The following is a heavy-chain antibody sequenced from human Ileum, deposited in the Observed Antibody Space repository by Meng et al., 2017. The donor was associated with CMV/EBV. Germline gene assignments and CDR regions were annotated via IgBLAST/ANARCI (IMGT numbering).Heavy chain of an antibody. J-gene: IGHJ4*02. V-gene: IGHV3-7*01. CDR2: IKGDGSEI. CDR3: VRGRAVNPD. CDR1: GFTFNSYY. D-gene: IGHD5-24*01. Sequence: GGSLRLSCAASGFTFNSYYMSWVRQAPGKGLEWVASIKGDGSEINYVDSVKGRFTISRDNAKSSLYLQMNSLRAEDTAMYYCVRGRAVNPDWGQGTLVTVSS.